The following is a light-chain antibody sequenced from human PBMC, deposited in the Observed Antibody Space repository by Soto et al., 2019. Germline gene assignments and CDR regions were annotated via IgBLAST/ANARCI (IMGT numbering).Light chain of an antibody. J-gene: IGKJ1*01. Sequence: IHRPSSASPLTASLGARVTITGRTSQSISSWLAWYQQKTGKAPPLLIYKASSLESGVPSRFSGSGSGTEFILTTSSLQPDDSATYYCKQHNSYSPRTFGEGTKVDIK. CDR1: QSISSW. V-gene: IGKV1-5*03. CDR2: KAS. CDR3: KQHNSYSPRT.